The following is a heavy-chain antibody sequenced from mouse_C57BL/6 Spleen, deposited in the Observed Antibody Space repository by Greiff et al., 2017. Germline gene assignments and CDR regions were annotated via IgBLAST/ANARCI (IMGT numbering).Heavy chain of an antibody. CDR3: AREYGSSYPYYAMDY. CDR1: GYTFTDYY. CDR2: INPNNGGT. J-gene: IGHJ4*01. V-gene: IGHV1-26*01. D-gene: IGHD1-1*01. Sequence: VQLQQSGPELVKPGASVKISCKASGYTFTDYYMNWVKQSHGKSLEWIGDINPNNGGTSYNQKFKGKATLTVDKSSSTAYMELRSLTSEDSAVYYCAREYGSSYPYYAMDYWGQGTSVTVSS.